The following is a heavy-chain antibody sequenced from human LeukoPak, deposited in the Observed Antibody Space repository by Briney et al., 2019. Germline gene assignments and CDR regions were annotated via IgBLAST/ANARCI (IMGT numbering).Heavy chain of an antibody. CDR3: ARAPNPYDFWSGGANFDS. CDR2: IYHRGSA. J-gene: IGHJ4*02. Sequence: SETLSLTCTVSGASISSGTNYWSWIRQPPGKGLEWIGYIYHRGSAYYNPSLTSRVTISVDTSKNQFSLNLTSVTAADTAVYYCARAPNPYDFWSGGANFDSWGQGTLVTVSS. CDR1: GASISSGTNY. V-gene: IGHV4-30-2*01. D-gene: IGHD3-3*01.